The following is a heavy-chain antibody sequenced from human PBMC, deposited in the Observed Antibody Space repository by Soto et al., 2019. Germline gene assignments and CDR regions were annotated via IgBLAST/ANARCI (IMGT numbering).Heavy chain of an antibody. Sequence: QVQLQESGPGLVKPSETLSLTCTISGGSISTYFWSWIRQPPGKGLEQFGSISYSGSTDYSPSLNSRVTVSLDTSSKQLFLKLNPVSAAVTSIYYCARNWFSVAGRYHSDHWGHGILVTVSS. J-gene: IGHJ4*01. V-gene: IGHV4-59*01. CDR3: ARNWFSVAGRYHSDH. D-gene: IGHD6-19*01. CDR2: ISYSGST. CDR1: GGSISTYF.